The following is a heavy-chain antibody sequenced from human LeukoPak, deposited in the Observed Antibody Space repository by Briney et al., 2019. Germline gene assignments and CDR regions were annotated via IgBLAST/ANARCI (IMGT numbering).Heavy chain of an antibody. D-gene: IGHD6-13*01. V-gene: IGHV3-11*01. Sequence: GGSLRRSCAASGFTFSDYYMSWIRQAPGKGLEWVSYISSSGSTIYYADSVKGRFTISRDNAKNSLYLQMNSLRAEDTAVYYCARAQLVFFYMDVWGKGTTVTVSS. CDR1: GFTFSDYY. J-gene: IGHJ6*03. CDR3: ARAQLVFFYMDV. CDR2: ISSSGSTI.